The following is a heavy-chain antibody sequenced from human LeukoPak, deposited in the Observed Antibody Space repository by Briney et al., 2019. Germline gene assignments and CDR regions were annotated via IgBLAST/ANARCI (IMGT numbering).Heavy chain of an antibody. CDR3: ARASWSGSYVLFDP. CDR2: IYYSGST. D-gene: IGHD3-10*01. J-gene: IGHJ5*02. V-gene: IGHV4-59*01. Sequence: SETLSLTCTVSGGSISSYYWSWIRQPPGKGLEWIGYIYYSGSTNYNPSLKSRVTISVDTSKNQFSLKLSSVTAADTAVYYCARASWSGSYVLFDPWGQGTLVTVSS. CDR1: GGSISSYY.